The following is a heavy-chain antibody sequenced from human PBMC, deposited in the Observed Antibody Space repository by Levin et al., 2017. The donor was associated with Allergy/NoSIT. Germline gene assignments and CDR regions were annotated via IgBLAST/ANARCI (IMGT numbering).Heavy chain of an antibody. D-gene: IGHD3-16*02. CDR3: ARARDYDYVWGSYRSGPHAFDS. J-gene: IGHJ3*02. CDR2: ISAYNGNT. Sequence: ASVKVSCKASGYTFTSYGISWVRQAPGQGLEWMGWISAYNGNTNYAQKLQGRVTMTTDTSTSTAYMELRSLRSDDTAVYYCARARDYDYVWGSYRSGPHAFDSWGQGTMVTVSS. CDR1: GYTFTSYG. V-gene: IGHV1-18*01.